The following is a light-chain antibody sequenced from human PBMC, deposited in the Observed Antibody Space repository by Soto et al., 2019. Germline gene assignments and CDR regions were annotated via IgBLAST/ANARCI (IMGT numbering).Light chain of an antibody. J-gene: IGKJ1*01. CDR3: QQYGSSPWT. V-gene: IGKV3-20*01. CDR1: QSVSSSY. Sequence: PVERATLSCRASQSVSSSYLACYQQKPGQAPRLLIYGASSRATGIPDRFSGSGSGTDFTLTISRLEPEDFAVYYCQQYGSSPWTFGQGTKVDIK. CDR2: GAS.